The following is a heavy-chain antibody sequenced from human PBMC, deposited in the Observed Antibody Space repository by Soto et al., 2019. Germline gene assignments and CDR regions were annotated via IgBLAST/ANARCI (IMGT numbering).Heavy chain of an antibody. J-gene: IGHJ5*02. CDR2: IYYSGST. D-gene: IGHD5-12*01. CDR1: GGSISSYY. Sequence: QVQLQESGPGLVKPSETLSLTCTVSGGSISSYYWSWIRQPPGKGLEWIGYIYYSGSTNYNPSLKSRVTISVDTSKNQFSLKLSSVTAADTAVYYCARGAGYNFNWFDPWGQGTLVTVSS. CDR3: ARGAGYNFNWFDP. V-gene: IGHV4-59*01.